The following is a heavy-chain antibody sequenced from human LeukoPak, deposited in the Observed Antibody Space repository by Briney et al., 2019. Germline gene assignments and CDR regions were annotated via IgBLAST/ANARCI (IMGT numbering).Heavy chain of an antibody. V-gene: IGHV3-11*01. CDR3: ARDQFLDS. J-gene: IGHJ4*02. CDR2: ISRGGNSK. Sequence: PGGSLRLSCTASGFTFGDYAMSWFRQAPGKGLGWVSSISRGGNSKYSADSVKGRFTISRDNAKNSLDLQMDSLRPEDTAVYYCARDQFLDSWGQGTLVTVSS. CDR1: GFTFGDYA.